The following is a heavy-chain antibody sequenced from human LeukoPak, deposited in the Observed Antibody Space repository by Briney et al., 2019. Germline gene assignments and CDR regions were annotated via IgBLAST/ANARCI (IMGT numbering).Heavy chain of an antibody. CDR1: GFSFRSYT. V-gene: IGHV3-21*06. Sequence: GGPMRLSCAGSGFSFRSYTMNWVRLAPGRGLEWVSSIIGTSEMHYADSVKGRFTVSRDNDKNSLFLHLYSLSVEDTAVYYCTRAIIVALGTGPFDIWGQGTVVTVSS. CDR3: TRAIIVALGTGPFDI. J-gene: IGHJ3*02. D-gene: IGHD6-13*01. CDR2: IIGTSEM.